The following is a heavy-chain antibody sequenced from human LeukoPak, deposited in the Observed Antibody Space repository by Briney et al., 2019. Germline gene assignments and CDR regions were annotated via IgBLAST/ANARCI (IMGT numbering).Heavy chain of an antibody. V-gene: IGHV3-21*01. Sequence: GGSLRLSCAASGFTFSSYSMNWVRQAPGKGLEWVSSIVSSSSYIYYADSVKGRFTISRDNAKNSLYLQMNSLRAEDTAVYYCAREDSSSWSPRPEYFQHWGQGTLVTVSS. D-gene: IGHD6-13*01. J-gene: IGHJ1*01. CDR3: AREDSSSWSPRPEYFQH. CDR2: IVSSSSYI. CDR1: GFTFSSYS.